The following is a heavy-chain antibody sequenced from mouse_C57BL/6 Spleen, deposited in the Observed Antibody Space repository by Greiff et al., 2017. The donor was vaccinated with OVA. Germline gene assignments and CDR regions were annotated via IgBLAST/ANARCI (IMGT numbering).Heavy chain of an antibody. Sequence: QVQLQQSGAELVRPGTSVKLSCKASGYTFTSYWMHWVKQRPGQGLEWIGVIDPSDSYTNYNQKFKGKATLTVDTSSSTAYMQLSSLTSEDSAVYYCARCYYGSSSAWFAYWGQGTLVTVSA. J-gene: IGHJ3*01. CDR1: GYTFTSYW. CDR3: ARCYYGSSSAWFAY. CDR2: IDPSDSYT. V-gene: IGHV1-59*01. D-gene: IGHD1-1*01.